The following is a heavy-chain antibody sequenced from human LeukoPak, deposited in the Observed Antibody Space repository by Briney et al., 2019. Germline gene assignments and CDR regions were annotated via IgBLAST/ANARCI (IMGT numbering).Heavy chain of an antibody. Sequence: PGGSLRLSCAASGFTFSNAWMSWVRQAPGKGLEWVSSMSSSSSYIYYADSVKGRFTISRDNAKNSLYLQMNSLRAEDTAVYYCARGLGGYDQFFDYWGQGTLVTVSS. V-gene: IGHV3-21*01. J-gene: IGHJ4*02. CDR1: GFTFSNAW. CDR2: MSSSSSYI. CDR3: ARGLGGYDQFFDY. D-gene: IGHD5-12*01.